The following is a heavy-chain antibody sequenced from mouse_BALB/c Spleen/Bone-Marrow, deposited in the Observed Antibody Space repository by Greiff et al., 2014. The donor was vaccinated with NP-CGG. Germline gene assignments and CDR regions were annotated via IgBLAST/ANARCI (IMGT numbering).Heavy chain of an antibody. D-gene: IGHD2-10*02. J-gene: IGHJ2*01. Sequence: QVQLQQSAAELARPGTSVKMSCKASGYSFTSYTMHWGKQRPGQGLEWIGYINPSSGYNEYNQKFKDKTTLTADKSSGTAYMQLSSLTSEDSAVYYCARPYGNYVYYWGQGTTLTVSS. CDR1: GYSFTSYT. CDR2: INPSSGYN. V-gene: IGHV1-4*02. CDR3: ARPYGNYVYY.